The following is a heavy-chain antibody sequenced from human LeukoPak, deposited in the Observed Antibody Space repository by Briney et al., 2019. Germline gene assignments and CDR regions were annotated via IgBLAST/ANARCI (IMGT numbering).Heavy chain of an antibody. CDR1: GDSVNSGSYY. CDR3: ARHPELYFFDY. Sequence: PSETLSLTCTVSGDSVNSGSYYRSWIRQPPGKGLECIGYIYYSGSTNYNPSLKSRVTISADTSKNQVSLTLSSVTAADAAVYYCARHPELYFFDYWGQGTLVTVSS. D-gene: IGHD3-10*01. CDR2: IYYSGST. J-gene: IGHJ4*02. V-gene: IGHV4-61*01.